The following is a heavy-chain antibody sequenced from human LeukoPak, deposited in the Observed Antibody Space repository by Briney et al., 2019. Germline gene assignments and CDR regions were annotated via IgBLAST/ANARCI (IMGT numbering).Heavy chain of an antibody. CDR1: GRSISNYY. Sequence: PSETLSLTCTVSGRSISNYYWTWIRHPPGKGLEWIGCIYLSVTTNYNPSLKSRVTISLDTSNNQFSLKLASVTAADTAVYYCARISPSSGTYWENFYYYMDVGGKGTTVTVSS. CDR2: IYLSVTT. V-gene: IGHV4-59*01. CDR3: ARISPSSGTYWENFYYYMDV. J-gene: IGHJ6*03. D-gene: IGHD1-26*01.